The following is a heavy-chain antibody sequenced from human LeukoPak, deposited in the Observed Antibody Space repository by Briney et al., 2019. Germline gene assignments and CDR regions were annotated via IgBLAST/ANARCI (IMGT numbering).Heavy chain of an antibody. Sequence: ASVKVSCKASGYTFTGYYMHWVRQAPGQGLEWMGWINPNSGGTNYAQKFQGRVTMTRDTSISTAYMELSRLRSDDTAVYYCARDFTALRFADDAFDIWGQGTMVTVSS. CDR3: ARDFTALRFADDAFDI. CDR2: INPNSGGT. V-gene: IGHV1-2*02. D-gene: IGHD3-3*01. CDR1: GYTFTGYY. J-gene: IGHJ3*02.